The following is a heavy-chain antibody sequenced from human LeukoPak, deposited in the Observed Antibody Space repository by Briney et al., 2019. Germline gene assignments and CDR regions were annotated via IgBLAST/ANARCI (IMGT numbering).Heavy chain of an antibody. CDR2: INPNSAGT. CDR1: GYTLTGYY. D-gene: IGHD4-17*01. J-gene: IGHJ4*02. Sequence: GASVKVSCKASGYTLTGYYMHWVRQAPGQGLEWMGRINPNSAGTNYAQKFQGRVTMTRDTSISTAYMELSRLRSDDTAVYYCARSAPRYDYGDYNIWGQGTLVTVSS. CDR3: ARSAPRYDYGDYNI. V-gene: IGHV1-2*06.